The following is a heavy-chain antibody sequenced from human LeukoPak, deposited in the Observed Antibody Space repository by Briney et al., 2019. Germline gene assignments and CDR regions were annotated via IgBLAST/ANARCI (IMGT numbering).Heavy chain of an antibody. V-gene: IGHV3-30*02. CDR2: IRYDGSNQ. CDR1: GFTFSSYG. Sequence: GGSLRLSCAASGFTFSSYGMHWVRQAPGKGLEWVAFIRYDGSNQYYTNSVKGRFTISRDISKDTLFLQMNTLRAEDTAVYYCARGRGGVNTGRPKYYYYYMDVWGKGTTVTVSS. J-gene: IGHJ6*03. D-gene: IGHD4-17*01. CDR3: ARGRGGVNTGRPKYYYYYMDV.